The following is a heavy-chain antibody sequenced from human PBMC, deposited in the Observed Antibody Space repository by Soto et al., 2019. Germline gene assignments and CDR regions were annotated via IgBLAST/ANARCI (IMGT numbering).Heavy chain of an antibody. D-gene: IGHD3-22*01. J-gene: IGHJ3*02. V-gene: IGHV3-30-3*01. CDR1: GFTLSSYA. CDR3: ARDTIAAPHYYDSSGYYSGAFDI. Sequence: GGSLRLSCAASGFTLSSYAMHWVRQAPGKGLEWVAVISYDGSNKYYADSVKGRFTISRDNSKNTLYLQMNSLRAEDTAVYYCARDTIAAPHYYDSSGYYSGAFDIWGQGTMVTVSS. CDR2: ISYDGSNK.